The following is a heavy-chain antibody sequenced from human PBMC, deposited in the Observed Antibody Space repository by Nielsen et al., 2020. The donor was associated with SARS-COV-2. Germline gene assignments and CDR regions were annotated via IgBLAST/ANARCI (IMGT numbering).Heavy chain of an antibody. Sequence: SVKVSCKASGGTFSSFAISWVRQAPGQGLEWMGGIIPFFGTPNYAQKFQGRVTITADESTSIAYMELNSLRSEDTAVYYCARCQYGSGGYPLTYYYYDMDVWGQGTTVTVSS. CDR2: IIPFFGTP. CDR3: ARCQYGSGGYPLTYYYYDMDV. J-gene: IGHJ6*02. D-gene: IGHD3-10*01. CDR1: GGTFSSFA. V-gene: IGHV1-69*13.